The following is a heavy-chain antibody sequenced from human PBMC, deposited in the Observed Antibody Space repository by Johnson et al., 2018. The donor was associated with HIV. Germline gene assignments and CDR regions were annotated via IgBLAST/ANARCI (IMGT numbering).Heavy chain of an antibody. CDR3: AKDFRPYYYDSSGYPDAFDI. V-gene: IGHV3-23*04. J-gene: IGHJ3*02. CDR1: GFTFSNAW. CDR2: ISGSGGST. D-gene: IGHD3-22*01. Sequence: VQLVESGGGLVKPGGSLRLSCAASGFTFSNAWMSWVRQAPGKGLEWVLAISGSGGSTYYADSVKGRFTISRDNSKNTLYLQMNSLRAEDTAVYYCAKDFRPYYYDSSGYPDAFDIWGQGTMVTVSS.